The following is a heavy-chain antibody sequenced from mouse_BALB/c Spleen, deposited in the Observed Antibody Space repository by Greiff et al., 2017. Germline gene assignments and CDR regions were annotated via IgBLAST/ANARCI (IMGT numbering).Heavy chain of an antibody. CDR1: GYSITSDYA. CDR2: IRYSGST. J-gene: IGHJ4*01. D-gene: IGHD2-14*01. V-gene: IGHV3-2*02. CDR3: ARYRYYYAMDY. Sequence: EVQGVESGPGLVKPSQSLSLTCTVTGYSITSDYAWNWIRQFPGNKLGWMGYIRYSGSTSYNPSLKSRISITRDTSKNQFFLQLNSVTTEDTATYYCARYRYYYAMDYWGQGTSVTVSS.